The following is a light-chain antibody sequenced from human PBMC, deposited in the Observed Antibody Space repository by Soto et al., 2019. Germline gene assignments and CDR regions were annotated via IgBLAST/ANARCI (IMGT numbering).Light chain of an antibody. CDR2: DAS. J-gene: IGKJ4*01. V-gene: IGKV3-11*01. CDR3: QQRRDWPLT. Sequence: EIVLTQSPATLSSSPGERATLSCRASQSVDNYLAWYQQKPGQAPRLLIYDASNRATGIPARFSGSGSGTDFLLTISSLVPEDFAVYFCQQRRDWPLTFGGGTKVEIK. CDR1: QSVDNY.